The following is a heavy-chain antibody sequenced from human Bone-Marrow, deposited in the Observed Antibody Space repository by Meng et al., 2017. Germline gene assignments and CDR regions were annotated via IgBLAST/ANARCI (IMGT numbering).Heavy chain of an antibody. Sequence: QLQLQESGPGLVKPSQTLSLTCTVSGGSIISGGYYWSWIRQHPGQGLEWIAYIHYSGATAYNPSLKSRFTISVDTSKNQFSLKLSSVTAADTAVYYCARSTSSSWYAGWFDPWGQGTLVTVSS. CDR3: ARSTSSSWYAGWFDP. J-gene: IGHJ5*02. CDR1: GGSIISGGYY. V-gene: IGHV4-31*03. D-gene: IGHD6-13*01. CDR2: IHYSGAT.